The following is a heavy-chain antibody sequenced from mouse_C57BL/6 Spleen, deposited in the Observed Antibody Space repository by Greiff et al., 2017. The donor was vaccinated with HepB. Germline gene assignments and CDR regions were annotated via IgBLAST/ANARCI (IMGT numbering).Heavy chain of an antibody. D-gene: IGHD2-3*01. V-gene: IGHV1-53*01. Sequence: VKLQQPGTELVKPGASVKLSCKASGYTFTSYWMHWVKQRPGQGLEWIGNINPSNGGTNYNEKFKSKATLTVDKSSSTAYMQLSSLTSEDSAVYYCARTRDGFDGYPAYWGQGTLVTVSA. CDR1: GYTFTSYW. CDR2: INPSNGGT. CDR3: ARTRDGFDGYPAY. J-gene: IGHJ3*01.